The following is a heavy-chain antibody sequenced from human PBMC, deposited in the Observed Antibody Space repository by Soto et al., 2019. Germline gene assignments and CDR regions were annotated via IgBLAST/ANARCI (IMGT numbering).Heavy chain of an antibody. CDR3: ARAPTSRLDY. Sequence: QVQLVESGGGVVQPGRSLRLSCSASGFTFSTFAVHWVRQAPGKGLEWVAVISSDGYTKYYTDSVKGRFTISRDNSKNTLFLQMNGLRTEDTAMYYRARAPTSRLDYWGQGTLVTVSS. V-gene: IGHV3-30-3*01. J-gene: IGHJ4*02. CDR2: ISSDGYTK. CDR1: GFTFSTFA.